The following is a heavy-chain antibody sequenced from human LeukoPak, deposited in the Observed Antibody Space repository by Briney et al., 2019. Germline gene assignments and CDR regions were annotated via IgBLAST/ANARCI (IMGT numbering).Heavy chain of an antibody. Sequence: PGGSLRLSCAASGFTFSSYPMSWVRQAPGKGLQWVSAISGGGGSTYYAGSVKGRFTISRDNSKSTQYLQINSLRADDTAIYYCAARPLMPPRFDYWGQGILVTVSS. CDR3: AARPLMPPRFDY. J-gene: IGHJ4*02. CDR1: GFTFSSYP. CDR2: ISGGGGST. D-gene: IGHD2-2*01. V-gene: IGHV3-23*01.